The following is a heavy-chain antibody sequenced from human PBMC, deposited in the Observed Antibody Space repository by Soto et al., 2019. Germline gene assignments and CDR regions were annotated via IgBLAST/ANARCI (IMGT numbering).Heavy chain of an antibody. J-gene: IGHJ4*02. CDR3: AKTSTYDYFWGDYRYFFDS. Sequence: GSLRISCAASGFTFSNFAMTWVRQAPGEGLEWGSSISGTDDYTYYADSVKGRFTISRDNARNTLFLHMNNLRAEDTAKYYCAKTSTYDYFWGDYRYFFDSWGQGTEVTVSS. CDR1: GFTFSNFA. D-gene: IGHD3-16*02. V-gene: IGHV3-23*01. CDR2: ISGTDDYT.